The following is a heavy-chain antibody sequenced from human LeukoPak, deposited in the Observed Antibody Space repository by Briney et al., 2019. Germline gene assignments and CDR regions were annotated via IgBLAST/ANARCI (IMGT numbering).Heavy chain of an antibody. CDR2: INHSGST. CDR1: GGSLSGYY. J-gene: IGHJ6*02. Sequence: SETLSLTCAVYGGSLSGYYWSWIRQPPGKGLEWIGEINHSGSTNYNPSLKSRVTISVDTSKNQFSLKLSSVTAADTAVYYCARRPTTIFGVVITYYYYYGMDVWGQGTTVTVSS. V-gene: IGHV4-34*01. CDR3: ARRPTTIFGVVITYYYYYGMDV. D-gene: IGHD3-3*01.